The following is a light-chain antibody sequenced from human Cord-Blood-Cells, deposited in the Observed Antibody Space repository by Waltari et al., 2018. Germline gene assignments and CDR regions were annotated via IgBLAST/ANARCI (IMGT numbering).Light chain of an antibody. V-gene: IGLV2-14*03. J-gene: IGLJ1*01. Sequence: QSALTQPASVSGSPGQSITISCTGTSSDVGGYNYVSWYQQHQGKAPKLMSYDVSNRPSGVSNRFSGAKSGNTASLTISGLQAEDEADYYCSSYTSSSLYVFGTGTKVTVL. CDR2: DVS. CDR1: SSDVGGYNY. CDR3: SSYTSSSLYV.